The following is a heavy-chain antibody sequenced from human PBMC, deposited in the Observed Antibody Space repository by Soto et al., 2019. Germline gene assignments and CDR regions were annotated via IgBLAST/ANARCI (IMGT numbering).Heavy chain of an antibody. CDR3: ARDLYCGGDCYQDY. J-gene: IGHJ4*02. V-gene: IGHV4-34*01. Sequence: QVQLQQWGAGLLKPSETLSLTCAVYGGSFSGYYWSWIRQPPGKGLEWIGEINHSGSTNYNPSLKSRVTISVDTSKNQFSLKLSSVTAADTAVYYGARDLYCGGDCYQDYWGQGTLVTVSS. CDR1: GGSFSGYY. CDR2: INHSGST. D-gene: IGHD2-21*02.